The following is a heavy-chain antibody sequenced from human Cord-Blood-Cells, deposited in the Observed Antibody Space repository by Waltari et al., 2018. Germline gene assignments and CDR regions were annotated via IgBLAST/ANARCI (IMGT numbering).Heavy chain of an antibody. CDR3: VTPPGSGSSDY. V-gene: IGHV4-39*01. CDR2: IYYSGST. D-gene: IGHD3-10*01. CDR1: GGSISSSSYY. J-gene: IGHJ4*02. Sequence: QLQLQESGPGLVKPSETLSLTCTVSGGSISSSSYYWGWIRQPPGKGLEWIGSIYYSGSTYYNPSLKSRVTISVDTSKNQFSLKLSSVTAADTAVYYCVTPPGSGSSDYWGQGTLVTVSS.